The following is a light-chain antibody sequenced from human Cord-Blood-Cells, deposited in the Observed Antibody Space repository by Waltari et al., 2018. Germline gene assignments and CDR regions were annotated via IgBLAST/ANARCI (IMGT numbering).Light chain of an antibody. V-gene: IGKV1-39*01. CDR2: AAS. CDR1: QSISSY. CDR3: QQSYSAPCT. J-gene: IGKJ2*02. Sequence: DIQMTQSPSSLSASVGDRVTITCRASQSISSYLNWYQQKPGKAPKLLIYAASSLQSGGPSRFSGSGSGTDFTLTISILQPEDFATYYCQQSYSAPCTFGQGTKLEIK.